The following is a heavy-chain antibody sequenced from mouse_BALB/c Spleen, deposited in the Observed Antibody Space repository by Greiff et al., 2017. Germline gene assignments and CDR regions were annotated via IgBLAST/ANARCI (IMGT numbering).Heavy chain of an antibody. CDR2: INPSTGYT. Sequence: QVQLKQSGAELAKPGASVKMSCKASGYTFTSYWMHWVKQRPGQGLEWIGYINPSTGYTEYNQKFKDKATLTADKSSSTAYMQLSSLTSEDSAVYYCARFSNWGFAYWGQGTLVTVSA. CDR3: ARFSNWGFAY. J-gene: IGHJ3*01. V-gene: IGHV1-7*01. D-gene: IGHD4-1*01. CDR1: GYTFTSYW.